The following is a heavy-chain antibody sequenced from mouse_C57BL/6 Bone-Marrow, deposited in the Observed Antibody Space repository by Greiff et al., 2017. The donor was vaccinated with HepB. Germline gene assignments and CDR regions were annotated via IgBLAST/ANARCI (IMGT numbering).Heavy chain of an antibody. CDR2: ISDGGSYT. J-gene: IGHJ2*01. CDR1: GFTFSSYA. Sequence: EVQVVESGGGLVKPGGSLKLSCAASGFTFSSYAMSWVRQTPEKRLEWVATISDGGSYTYYPDNVKGRFTISRDNAKNNLYLQMSHLKSEDTAMYYSGSVMVTDFDYWGQGTTLTVSS. V-gene: IGHV5-4*01. CDR3: GSVMVTDFDY. D-gene: IGHD2-3*01.